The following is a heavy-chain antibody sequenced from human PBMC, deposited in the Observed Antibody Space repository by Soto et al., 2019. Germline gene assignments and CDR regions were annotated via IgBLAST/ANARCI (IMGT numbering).Heavy chain of an antibody. Sequence: QLQLVQSGAEVKKPGSSVKVSCKASGGTFSSYAISWVRQAPGQGLEWMGGIIPICGTANYAQKFQGRVTITADESTSTAYMELSRLRSEDTAVYYCARDPGIAAAGSFDYWGQGTLVTVSS. D-gene: IGHD6-13*01. CDR1: GGTFSSYA. V-gene: IGHV1-69*01. CDR2: IIPICGTA. J-gene: IGHJ4*02. CDR3: ARDPGIAAAGSFDY.